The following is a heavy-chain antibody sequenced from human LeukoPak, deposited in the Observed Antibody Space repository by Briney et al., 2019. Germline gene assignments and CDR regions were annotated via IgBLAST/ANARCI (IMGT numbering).Heavy chain of an antibody. D-gene: IGHD1-26*01. J-gene: IGHJ4*01. CDR1: GFGFSAFW. V-gene: IGHV3-74*03. Sequence: AGESLRLSCAASGFGFSAFWMHWVRQIPGKGLVWVSRISPDGSTTTYADSVTGRFTISRDNVKNTMYLQMNSLRAEDTAVYYCISDSEGRSGGDDWGQGTQVTVSS. CDR3: ISDSEGRSGGDD. CDR2: ISPDGSTT.